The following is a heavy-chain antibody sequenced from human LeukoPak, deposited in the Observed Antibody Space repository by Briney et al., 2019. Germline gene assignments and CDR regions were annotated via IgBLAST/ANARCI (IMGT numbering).Heavy chain of an antibody. CDR3: ARMRHGDYFDY. CDR2: ISYSGTT. CDR1: GFSVSSGIYY. Sequence: PSETLSLTCTVSGFSVSSGIYYWSWIRQPPGKALEWIGYISYSGTTNYNPSLKSLVTISVDTSKNQFSLTLTSVTAADTAVYYCARMRHGDYFDYWGQGTLVTVSS. D-gene: IGHD4-17*01. J-gene: IGHJ4*02. V-gene: IGHV4-61*01.